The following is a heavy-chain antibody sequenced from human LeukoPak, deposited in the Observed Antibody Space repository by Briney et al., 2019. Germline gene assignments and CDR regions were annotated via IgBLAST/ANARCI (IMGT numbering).Heavy chain of an antibody. D-gene: IGHD2-15*01. CDR1: GLTFSTFW. V-gene: IGHV3-7*02. J-gene: IGHJ6*02. Sequence: GGSLRLSCAASGLTFSTFWMTWVRQAPGKGLEFVANINPDGSEEHYVDSVKGRFTISRDNAKNSLYLQMNSLRAEDTAVYYCARVGCTGGSCLAYNYYAMDVWGQGTTVTVSS. CDR2: INPDGSEE. CDR3: ARVGCTGGSCLAYNYYAMDV.